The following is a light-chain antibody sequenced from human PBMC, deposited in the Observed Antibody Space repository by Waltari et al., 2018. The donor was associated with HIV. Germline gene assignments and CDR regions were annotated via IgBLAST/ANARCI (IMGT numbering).Light chain of an antibody. Sequence: IQMTQSPSILSASVGDRITITCRASQTVDSWLAWYQQRPGRAPKLLIYKASTLEHGVPARFTGSGSGTNFTLTINSLHPDDFATYYCEQYNSDFYTFGLGPDW. V-gene: IGKV1-5*03. J-gene: IGKJ3*01. CDR1: QTVDSW. CDR3: EQYNSDFYT. CDR2: KAS.